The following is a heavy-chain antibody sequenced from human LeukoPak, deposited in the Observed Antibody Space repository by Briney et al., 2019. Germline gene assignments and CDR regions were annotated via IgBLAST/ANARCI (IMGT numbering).Heavy chain of an antibody. CDR3: ARGGGYSYGYPGYFDY. Sequence: PGGSLRLSCAASGFTFSSYAMHWVRQAPGKGLEWVAVISYDGSNKYYADSVKGRFTISRDNSKNTLYLQMNSLRAEDTAVYYYARGGGYSYGYPGYFDYWGQGTLVTVSS. J-gene: IGHJ4*02. CDR2: ISYDGSNK. CDR1: GFTFSSYA. D-gene: IGHD5-18*01. V-gene: IGHV3-30-3*01.